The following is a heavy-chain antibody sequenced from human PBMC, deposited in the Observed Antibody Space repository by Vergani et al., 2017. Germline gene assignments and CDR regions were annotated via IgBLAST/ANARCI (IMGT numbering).Heavy chain of an antibody. V-gene: IGHV3-23*01. Sequence: EVQLLESGGDLVQPGGSLRLSCAASGFTFSIHAMSWVRQAPGKGLEWVSTLSASDRRKHYADSVKGRFTISRDISKNTLFLHMNSLRPEDTAVYYCAKVGCSEVAGPFGAFDIWLQATMVADSS. CDR2: LSASDRRK. J-gene: IGHJ3*02. CDR1: GFTFSIHA. D-gene: IGHD6-19*01. CDR3: AKVGCSEVAGPFGAFDI.